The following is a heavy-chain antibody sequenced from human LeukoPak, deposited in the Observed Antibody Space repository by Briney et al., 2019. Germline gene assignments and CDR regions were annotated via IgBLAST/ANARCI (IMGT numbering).Heavy chain of an antibody. CDR1: GYTFSDFY. CDR2: INPNSGGT. D-gene: IGHD2-15*01. V-gene: IGHV1-2*02. CDR3: ARGDCSVSGCHGGNWFDP. J-gene: IGHJ5*02. Sequence: ASVKVSCQTSGYTFSDFYLNWVRQAPGQGLEWMGWINPNSGGTKYAQNFQGRVTMTRDTSSSTAHMELSRLRSDDTAVYYCARGDCSVSGCHGGNWFDPWGQGTLVTVSS.